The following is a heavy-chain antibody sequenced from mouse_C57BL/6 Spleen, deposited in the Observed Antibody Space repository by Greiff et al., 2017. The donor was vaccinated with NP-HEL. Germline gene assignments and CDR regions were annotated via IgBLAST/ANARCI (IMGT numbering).Heavy chain of an antibody. D-gene: IGHD2-4*01. J-gene: IGHJ2*01. CDR3: ARWRDYDENDY. V-gene: IGHV1-64*01. CDR2: IHPNSGST. Sequence: QVQLQQPGAELVKPGASVKLSCKASGYTFTSYWMHWVKQRPGQGLEWIGMIHPNSGSTNYNEKFKSKATLTVDKSSSTAYMQLSSLTSEDSAVYYCARWRDYDENDYWGQGTTLTVSS. CDR1: GYTFTSYW.